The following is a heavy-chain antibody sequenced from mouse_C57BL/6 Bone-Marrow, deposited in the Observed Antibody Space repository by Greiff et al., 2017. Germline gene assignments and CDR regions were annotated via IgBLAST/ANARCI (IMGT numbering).Heavy chain of an antibody. Sequence: QVQLQQPGAELVKPGASVKLSCKASGYTFTSYWMHWVKQRPGQGLEWIGMIHPNSGSTNYNEKFKSKATLTVDKSSSTAYMQLSSLTSEDSAVYDCARNYGTDYFDYWGQGTTLTVSS. D-gene: IGHD1-1*01. CDR2: IHPNSGST. CDR3: ARNYGTDYFDY. J-gene: IGHJ2*01. CDR1: GYTFTSYW. V-gene: IGHV1-64*01.